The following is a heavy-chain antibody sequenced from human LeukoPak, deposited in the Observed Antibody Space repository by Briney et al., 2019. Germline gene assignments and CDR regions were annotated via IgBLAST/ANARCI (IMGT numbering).Heavy chain of an antibody. CDR2: ISDKGGST. J-gene: IGHJ6*03. Sequence: GGSLRLSCAGSGFSFSGYSMHWVRQAPGKGLEYVSGISDKGGSTNYANSVKGRFIISRDNSQNTLFLQMVSLRAEDMAVYYCARGEAAVYYYYYLDVWGKGTTVTVSS. CDR1: GFSFSGYS. D-gene: IGHD6-25*01. V-gene: IGHV3-64*01. CDR3: ARGEAAVYYYYYLDV.